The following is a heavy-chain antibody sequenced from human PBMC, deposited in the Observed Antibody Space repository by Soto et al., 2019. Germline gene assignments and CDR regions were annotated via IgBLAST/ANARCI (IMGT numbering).Heavy chain of an antibody. CDR1: GYTFTSYY. J-gene: IGHJ4*02. CDR3: ARGPFQYYYDSSGRGYYFDY. Sequence: GASVKVSCKASGYTFTSYYMHWVRQAPGQGLEWMGIINPSGGSTSYAQKFQGRVTMTRDTSTSTVYMELSSLRSEDTAVYYCARGPFQYYYDSSGRGYYFDYWGQGTLVTVSS. D-gene: IGHD3-22*01. V-gene: IGHV1-46*01. CDR2: INPSGGST.